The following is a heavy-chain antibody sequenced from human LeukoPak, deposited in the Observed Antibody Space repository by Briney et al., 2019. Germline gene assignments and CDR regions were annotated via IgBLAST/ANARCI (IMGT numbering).Heavy chain of an antibody. D-gene: IGHD3-9*01. Sequence: GGSLRLSCAASGFTVSDNYMNWVRQAPGKGLEWVSSISSSSSYIYYADSVKGRFTISRDNAKNSLYLQMNSLRAEDTAVYYCASDILTPPFDYWGQGTLVTVSS. V-gene: IGHV3-21*01. CDR1: GFTVSDNY. CDR2: ISSSSSYI. CDR3: ASDILTPPFDY. J-gene: IGHJ4*02.